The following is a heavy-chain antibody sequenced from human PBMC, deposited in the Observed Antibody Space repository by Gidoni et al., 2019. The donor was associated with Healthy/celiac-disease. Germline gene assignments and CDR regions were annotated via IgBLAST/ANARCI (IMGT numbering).Heavy chain of an antibody. CDR2: ISASNGNT. CDR1: GYTLTSHG. J-gene: IGHJ4*02. D-gene: IGHD5-12*01. CDR3: ARVGSGGYSGYDFPLFDY. Sequence: QVQLVKTGAEVKKTRASVKVYCQASGYTLTSHGNRGVRQAPGKGPAWMGWISASNGNTNYAQQLQGSVTMTTDTSTRTAYMVLRSLRSDDTAVYYCARVGSGGYSGYDFPLFDYWGQGTLVTVSS. V-gene: IGHV1-18*01.